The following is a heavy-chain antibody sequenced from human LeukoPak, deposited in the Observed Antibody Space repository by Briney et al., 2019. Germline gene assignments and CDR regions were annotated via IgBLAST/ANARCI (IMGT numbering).Heavy chain of an antibody. CDR1: GFTFSSYW. CDR3: ASSTQISKYADY. V-gene: IGHV3-74*01. D-gene: IGHD2-2*01. J-gene: IGHJ4*02. CDR2: INSDGSIT. Sequence: GGSLRLSCAAAGFTFSSYWMHWVRQAPGKGLVWVSRINSDGSITTYADSVRGRFTISRNNAKSTLYLQMNSLRAEDTAVYYCASSTQISKYADYWGQGALVTVSS.